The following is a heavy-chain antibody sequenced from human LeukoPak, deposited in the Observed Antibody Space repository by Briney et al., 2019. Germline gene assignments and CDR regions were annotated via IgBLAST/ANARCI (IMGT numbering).Heavy chain of an antibody. CDR2: IHHSGST. D-gene: IGHD3-22*01. CDR1: GDSISGYY. Sequence: SETLSLTCSVSGDSISGYYWSWIRQPPGKTLEWIAYIHHSGSTKHNPSLRSRVTMSVDTSKNQVSLKLSSVTAADTAMYYCAREGYDSSGYYLDYWGQGTLVTVSS. V-gene: IGHV4-59*01. CDR3: AREGYDSSGYYLDY. J-gene: IGHJ4*02.